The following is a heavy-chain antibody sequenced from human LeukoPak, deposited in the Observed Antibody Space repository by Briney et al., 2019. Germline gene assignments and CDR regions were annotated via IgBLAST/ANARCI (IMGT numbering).Heavy chain of an antibody. D-gene: IGHD5-12*01. J-gene: IGHJ4*02. CDR3: ARRRVYSGSGEFDF. V-gene: IGHV4-59*01. CDR1: GGSMSGYY. CDR2: IHYSGTT. Sequence: SETLSLTCTVSGGSMSGYYWSWIRQPPGKGLEWIGYIHYSGTTNYNSSLKSRVTISLDTSRNQFSLKLRSVTTADTAVYYCARRRVYSGSGEFDFWGQGTLVTVPS.